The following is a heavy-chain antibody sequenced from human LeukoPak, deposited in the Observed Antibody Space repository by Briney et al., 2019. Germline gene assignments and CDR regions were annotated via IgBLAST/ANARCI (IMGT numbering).Heavy chain of an antibody. Sequence: QSGGSLRLSCAASGFTFSSYSMNWVRQAPGKGLEWVSSISSSSSYIYYADSVKGRFTISRDNAKNSLYLQMNSLRAEDTAVYYCARDRYGGLLHDAFDIWGQGTMVTVSS. CDR1: GFTFSSYS. J-gene: IGHJ3*02. V-gene: IGHV3-21*01. CDR2: ISSSSSYI. CDR3: ARDRYGGLLHDAFDI. D-gene: IGHD4-23*01.